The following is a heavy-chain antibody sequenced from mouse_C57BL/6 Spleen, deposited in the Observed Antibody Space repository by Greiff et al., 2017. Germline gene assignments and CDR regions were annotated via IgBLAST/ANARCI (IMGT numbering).Heavy chain of an antibody. Sequence: VQLKESGGGLVKPGGSLKLSCAASGFTFSSYAMSWVRQTPEKRLEWVATISDGGSYTYYPDNVKGRFTISRDNAKNNLYLQMSHLKSEDTAMYYCARDKGVTTGDWYFDVWGTGTTVTVSS. V-gene: IGHV5-4*01. J-gene: IGHJ1*03. CDR1: GFTFSSYA. CDR2: ISDGGSYT. CDR3: ARDKGVTTGDWYFDV. D-gene: IGHD2-2*01.